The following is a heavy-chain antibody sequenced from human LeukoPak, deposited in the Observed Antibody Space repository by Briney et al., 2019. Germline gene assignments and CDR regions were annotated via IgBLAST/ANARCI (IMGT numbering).Heavy chain of an antibody. CDR1: GGSISSYY. D-gene: IGHD6-13*01. CDR2: IYYSGST. CDR3: ARGPPRIAAAGMWVLRAFDI. J-gene: IGHJ3*02. Sequence: SETLSLTCTVSGGSISSYYWSWIRQPPGKGLEWIGYIYYSGSTNYNPSLKSRVTISVDTSKNQFSLKLSSVTAADTAVYYCARGPPRIAAAGMWVLRAFDIWGQGTMVTVSS. V-gene: IGHV4-59*01.